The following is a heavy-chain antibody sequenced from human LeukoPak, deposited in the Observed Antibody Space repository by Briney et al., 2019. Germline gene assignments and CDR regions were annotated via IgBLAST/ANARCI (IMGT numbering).Heavy chain of an antibody. J-gene: IGHJ4*02. V-gene: IGHV3-30*18. D-gene: IGHD3-9*01. Sequence: GGSLRLSCAASGFTFSSYGMHWVRQAPGKGLEWVAVISYDGSNKYYADSVKGRFTISRDNSKNTLYLQMNSLRAEDTAVYYCAKDPGRYDILTGQGYWGQGTLVTVSS. CDR2: ISYDGSNK. CDR3: AKDPGRYDILTGQGY. CDR1: GFTFSSYG.